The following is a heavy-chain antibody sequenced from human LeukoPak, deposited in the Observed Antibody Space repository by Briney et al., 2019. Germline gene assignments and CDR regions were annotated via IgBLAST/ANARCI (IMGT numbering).Heavy chain of an antibody. CDR2: ISDDSSFT. V-gene: IGHV3-23*01. CDR3: AKGRCSGVGCDSFHS. J-gene: IGHJ4*02. Sequence: GGSLGLSCVASGLRFRSYAMNWVRQAPGKGLECISTISDDSSFTYYADSVKGWSAISRDDSKNTLYLQMNNLKVEDTAVYYCAKGRCSGVGCDSFHSWGQGALVTVSS. D-gene: IGHD2-15*01. CDR1: GLRFRSYA.